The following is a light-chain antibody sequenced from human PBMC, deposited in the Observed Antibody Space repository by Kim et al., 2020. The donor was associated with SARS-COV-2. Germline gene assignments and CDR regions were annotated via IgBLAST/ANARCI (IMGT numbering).Light chain of an antibody. CDR3: QQYDNLPPDT. CDR1: QDISKY. J-gene: IGKJ2*01. CDR2: DAS. V-gene: IGKV1-33*01. Sequence: ASVGDRVTITCQASQDISKYLNWYKQKPGKAPELLIYDASNLETGVPSRFSGSGSGTDFTFTISSLQPEDIATYYCQQYDNLPPDTFGQGTKLEI.